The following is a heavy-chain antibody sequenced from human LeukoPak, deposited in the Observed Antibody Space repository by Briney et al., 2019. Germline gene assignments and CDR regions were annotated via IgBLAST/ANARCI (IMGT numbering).Heavy chain of an antibody. V-gene: IGHV3-11*04. CDR3: ARDQQDTLDY. CDR2: ISNSGYSI. J-gene: IGHJ4*02. CDR1: GFTFSDYY. D-gene: IGHD5-18*01. Sequence: YLRLSCAASGFTFSDYYMSWIRQAPGKGLEWVSYISNSGYSIYYADSVKGRFTISRDNSKNTLYLQMNSLRAEDTAVYYCARDQQDTLDYWGQGTLVTVSS.